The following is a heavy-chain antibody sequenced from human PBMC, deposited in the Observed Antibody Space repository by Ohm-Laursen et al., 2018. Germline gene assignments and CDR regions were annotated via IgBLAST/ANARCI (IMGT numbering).Heavy chain of an antibody. CDR1: GYTFTGYY. J-gene: IGHJ4*02. D-gene: IGHD3-10*01. V-gene: IGHV1-2*02. CDR3: ALGHGSGSYEGYFDY. Sequence: GSSVKVSCKASGYTFTGYYMHWVRQAPGQGLEWMGWINPNSGGTNYAQKFQGRVTMTRDTSISTAYMELSRLRSDDTALYYCALGHGSGSYEGYFDYWGQGTLVTVSS. CDR2: INPNSGGT.